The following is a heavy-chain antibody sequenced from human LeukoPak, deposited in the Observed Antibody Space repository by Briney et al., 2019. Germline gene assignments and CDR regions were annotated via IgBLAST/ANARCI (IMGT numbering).Heavy chain of an antibody. Sequence: PGGSLRLSCAASGFTFDDYAMHWVRQAPGRGLEWVSGISWNSGSIGYADSVKGRFTISRDNAKNSLYLQMNSLRAEDTALYYCAKEISNEDYYGSGSLDYWGQGTLVTVSS. V-gene: IGHV3-9*01. J-gene: IGHJ4*02. CDR3: AKEISNEDYYGSGSLDY. D-gene: IGHD3-10*01. CDR1: GFTFDDYA. CDR2: ISWNSGSI.